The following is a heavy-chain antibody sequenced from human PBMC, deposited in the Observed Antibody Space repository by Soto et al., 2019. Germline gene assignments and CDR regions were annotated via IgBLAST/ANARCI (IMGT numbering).Heavy chain of an antibody. J-gene: IGHJ4*02. CDR2: IKQDGSEK. CDR3: ARDARVLLWFGELPHPFDY. D-gene: IGHD3-10*01. Sequence: GGSLRLSCAASGFTFSSYWMSWVRQAPGKGLEWVANIKQDGSEKYYVDSVKGRFTISRDNAKNSLYLQMNSLRAEDTAVYYCARDARVLLWFGELPHPFDYWGPGTLVTVFS. CDR1: GFTFSSYW. V-gene: IGHV3-7*01.